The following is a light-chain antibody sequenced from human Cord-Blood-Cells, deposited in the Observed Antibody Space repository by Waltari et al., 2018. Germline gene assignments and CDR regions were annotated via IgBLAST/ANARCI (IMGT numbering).Light chain of an antibody. CDR3: CSYAGSSTYV. J-gene: IGLJ1*01. CDR1: SIDVGSYNL. CDR2: EGS. V-gene: IGLV2-23*01. Sequence: QSALTHPASVSGSPGQSITISCTGPSIDVGSYNLVSWYQQHPGKAPKLMIYEGSKRPSGVSNRFSGSKSGNTASLTISGLQAEDEADYYCCSYAGSSTYVFGTGTKVTVL.